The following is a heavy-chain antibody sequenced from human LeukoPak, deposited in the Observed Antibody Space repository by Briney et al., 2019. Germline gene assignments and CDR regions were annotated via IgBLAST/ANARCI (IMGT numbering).Heavy chain of an antibody. V-gene: IGHV7-4-1*02. CDR3: AGVRFDYDFWSGYSGFGNWFDP. Sequence: ASVKVSCKASGYTFTSYAMNWVRQAPGQGLEWMGWINTNTGNPTYAQGFTGRFVFSLDTSVSTAYLQISSLKAEDTAVYYCAGVRFDYDFWSGYSGFGNWFDPWGQGTLVTVSS. D-gene: IGHD3-3*01. CDR1: GYTFTSYA. CDR2: INTNTGNP. J-gene: IGHJ5*02.